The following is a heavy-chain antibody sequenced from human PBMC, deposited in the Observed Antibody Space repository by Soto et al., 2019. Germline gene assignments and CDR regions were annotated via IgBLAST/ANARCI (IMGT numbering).Heavy chain of an antibody. CDR3: ARDRWGLEY. V-gene: IGHV1-18*01. CDR1: GYTFTRYG. CDR2: ISTYNGDT. J-gene: IGHJ4*02. D-gene: IGHD3-16*01. Sequence: QVQLVQSGAEVKKPGASVKVSCKASGYTFTRYGISWVRQAPGQGLEWMAWISTYNGDTNYAQKCQGRVTMTTDTSTNTAYMEMRSLRSDDTAVYYCARDRWGLEYWGQGTLVTVSS.